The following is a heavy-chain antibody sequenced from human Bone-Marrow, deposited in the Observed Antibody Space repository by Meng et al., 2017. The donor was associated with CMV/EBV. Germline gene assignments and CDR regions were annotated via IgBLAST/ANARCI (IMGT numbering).Heavy chain of an antibody. V-gene: IGHV1-8*01. D-gene: IGHD3-3*01. J-gene: IGHJ6*02. CDR1: RYTFTSYD. CDR3: AREGHYDFWSGYFLTLYGMDV. CDR2: MNPSRGNT. Sequence: ASVKVSCMPSRYTFTSYDINWVRPATGQGLEWMGWMNPSRGNTGYAQKFQGRVNMTRNTSISTAYMELSSLRSEDTAVYYCAREGHYDFWSGYFLTLYGMDVWGQGTTVTVSS.